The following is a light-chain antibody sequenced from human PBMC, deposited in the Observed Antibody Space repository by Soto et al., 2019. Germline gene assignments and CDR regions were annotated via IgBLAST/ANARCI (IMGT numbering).Light chain of an antibody. Sequence: EIVLTQSPATLSLSPGERATLSCRTSQTISGLLHWYQQRPGQAPRLLIYDTSNRATDIPARFSGSRSGTDFILTISSLDPEDFGVYFCQQRHNWPITFGQGTRLDIK. V-gene: IGKV3-11*01. CDR2: DTS. CDR1: QTISGL. J-gene: IGKJ5*01. CDR3: QQRHNWPIT.